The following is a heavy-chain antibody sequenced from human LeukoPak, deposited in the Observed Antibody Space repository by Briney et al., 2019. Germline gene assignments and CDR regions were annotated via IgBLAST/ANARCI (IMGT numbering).Heavy chain of an antibody. CDR3: ARCDYYDSSGYGY. D-gene: IGHD3-22*01. CDR1: GFTFSSYS. Sequence: GGSLRLSCAASGFTFSSYSMNWVRQAPGKGLGWVSSISSSSSYIYYADSVKGRFTISRDNAKNSLYPQMNSLRAEDTAVYYCARCDYYDSSGYGYWGQGTLVTVTS. CDR2: ISSSSSYI. V-gene: IGHV3-21*01. J-gene: IGHJ4*02.